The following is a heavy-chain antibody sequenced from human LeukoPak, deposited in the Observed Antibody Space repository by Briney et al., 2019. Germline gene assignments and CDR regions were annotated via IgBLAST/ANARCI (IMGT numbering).Heavy chain of an antibody. CDR2: IYNSGST. D-gene: IGHD6-6*01. Sequence: SETLSLTCTVSGGSISSYYWSWIRQPAGKGLEWIGRIYNSGSTNYSPSLKGRVTISVDTSKNQFSLKLSSVTAADTAVYYCARAHYSSSSNLDYWGQGTLVTVSS. V-gene: IGHV4-4*07. J-gene: IGHJ4*02. CDR1: GGSISSYY. CDR3: ARAHYSSSSNLDY.